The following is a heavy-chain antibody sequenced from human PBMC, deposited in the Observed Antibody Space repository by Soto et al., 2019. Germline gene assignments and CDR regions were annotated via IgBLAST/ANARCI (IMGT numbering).Heavy chain of an antibody. CDR3: ARRDGYSFDY. CDR2: INYSGST. CDR1: GCSLSSYY. D-gene: IGHD1-1*01. J-gene: IGHJ4*02. Sequence: QVQLQESGPGLVKPSETLSLTWSVSGCSLSSYYWSWIRQPPGKGLEWIGYINYSGSTNYNPSLKSRVTISADTSKNQFSLKLSSVNAADTAVYYCARRDGYSFDYWGQGTLVTVSS. V-gene: IGHV4-59*08.